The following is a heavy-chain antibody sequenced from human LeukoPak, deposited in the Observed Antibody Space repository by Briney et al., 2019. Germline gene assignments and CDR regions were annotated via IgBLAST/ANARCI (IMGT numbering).Heavy chain of an antibody. Sequence: GGSLRLSCAASGFTLSSYATSWVRQAPGKGLEWVSAISASGTDTYYADSVKGRFTISRDASKNTLHLQMNSLRDEDTAVYYRAKQLDSGNYYPTGDDYWGQGTLVTVSS. J-gene: IGHJ4*02. CDR2: ISASGTDT. D-gene: IGHD3-10*01. CDR1: GFTLSSYA. CDR3: AKQLDSGNYYPTGDDY. V-gene: IGHV3-23*01.